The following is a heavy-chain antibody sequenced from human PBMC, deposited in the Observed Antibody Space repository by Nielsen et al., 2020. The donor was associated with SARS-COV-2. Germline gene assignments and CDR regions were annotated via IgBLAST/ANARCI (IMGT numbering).Heavy chain of an antibody. D-gene: IGHD1-26*01. CDR2: ISGNGDTT. CDR1: GFTFSSYA. CDR3: ANGPGSWDY. V-gene: IGHV3-23*01. Sequence: GGSLRLPCAASGFTFSSYAMSWVRRAPGKGLEWVSAISGNGDTTYYADSVKGRFIISRDNSKNTLYLEMNSLRADDTAVYYCANGPGSWDYWGQGTLVTVSS. J-gene: IGHJ4*02.